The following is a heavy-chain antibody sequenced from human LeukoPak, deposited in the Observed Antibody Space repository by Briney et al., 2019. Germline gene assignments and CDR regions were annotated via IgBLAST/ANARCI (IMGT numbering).Heavy chain of an antibody. CDR3: ARGRVTGDYVRNFDY. CDR1: GFTFSSFE. Sequence: GGSLRLSCAASGFTFSSFEMNWVRQTPGKGLEWVSYSSSSGSSIYYADSVKGRFTISRDNAKNSLYLQVNGLRAADTAVYYCARGRVTGDYVRNFDYWGQGTLVTVSS. J-gene: IGHJ4*02. D-gene: IGHD4-17*01. V-gene: IGHV3-48*03. CDR2: SSSSGSSI.